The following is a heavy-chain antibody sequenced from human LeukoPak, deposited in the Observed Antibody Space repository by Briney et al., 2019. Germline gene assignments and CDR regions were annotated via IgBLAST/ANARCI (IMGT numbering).Heavy chain of an antibody. CDR3: AGCSGGSCYSRGKYGVDV. CDR2: IDSTGAYT. J-gene: IGHJ6*02. D-gene: IGHD2-15*01. CDR1: GFIFSNYA. V-gene: IGHV3-23*01. Sequence: AGGSLRLSCAASGFIFSNYAMSWVRQAPGKGLEWVSAIDSTGAYTWYADSVKGRFTISKDSSKTILYLQMNSLRADDTAVYYCAGCSGGSCYSRGKYGVDVWGQGTTVIVSS.